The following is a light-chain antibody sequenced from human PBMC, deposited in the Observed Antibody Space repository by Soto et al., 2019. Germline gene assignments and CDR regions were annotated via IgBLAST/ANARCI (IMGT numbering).Light chain of an antibody. V-gene: IGKV3-11*01. CDR2: DAS. Sequence: DIVLTQSPATLSLSPEERATLSCRASENVGNYLAWYQQKPGQAPSLIIYDASNRASGIPVRFSGSGSGTDFTLTISSLEPEDFAVYYCQQRTTMYTFGPGTKVDIK. CDR1: ENVGNY. CDR3: QQRTTMYT. J-gene: IGKJ2*01.